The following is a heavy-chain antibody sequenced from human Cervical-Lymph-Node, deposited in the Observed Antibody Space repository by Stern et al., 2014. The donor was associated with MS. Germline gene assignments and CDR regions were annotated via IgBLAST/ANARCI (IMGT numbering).Heavy chain of an antibody. CDR3: AREALAAGGLDY. CDR2: IYYSGST. V-gene: IGHV4-59*01. D-gene: IGHD6-13*01. J-gene: IGHJ4*02. CDR1: GGSISSYY. Sequence: QLQLQESGPGLVKPSETLSLTCTVSGGSISSYYWSWIRQPPGKGLEWIGDIYYSGSTNYNPSLKSRVTISVDTSKNQFSLKLSSVTAADTAVYCCAREALAAGGLDYWGQGTLVTVSS.